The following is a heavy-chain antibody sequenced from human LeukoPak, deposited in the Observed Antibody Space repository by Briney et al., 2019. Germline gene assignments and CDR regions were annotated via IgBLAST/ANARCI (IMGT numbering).Heavy chain of an antibody. D-gene: IGHD3-22*01. CDR3: VRDRAYFDSSGFYNLDY. J-gene: IGHJ4*02. V-gene: IGHV3-7*01. CDR1: GFTFCDYW. CDR2: IKKDGSEK. Sequence: PGGAPRLSFASSGFTFCDYWMSWGRQAPGEGVGGVGKIKKDGSEKYYVDSVKGRFTISRDNAKNSLYLQMNSLRAEDTAVYYCVRDRAYFDSSGFYNLDYWGQGTLVTVSS.